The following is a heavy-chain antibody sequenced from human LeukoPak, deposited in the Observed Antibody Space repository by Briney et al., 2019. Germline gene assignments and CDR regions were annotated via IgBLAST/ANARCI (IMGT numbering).Heavy chain of an antibody. J-gene: IGHJ4*02. CDR1: GGSFSGYY. Sequence: KPSETLSLTCAVYGGSFSGYYWSWIRQPPGKGLEWIGEINHSGSTNYNPSLKSRVTISVDKSKNQFSLKLSSVTAADTAVYYCARVVVRGVDYWGQGTLVTVSS. V-gene: IGHV4-34*01. CDR2: INHSGST. CDR3: ARVVVRGVDY. D-gene: IGHD3-10*01.